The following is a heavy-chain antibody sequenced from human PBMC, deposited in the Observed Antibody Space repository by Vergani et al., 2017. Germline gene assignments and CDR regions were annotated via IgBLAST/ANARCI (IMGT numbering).Heavy chain of an antibody. CDR2: IIPILGIA. J-gene: IGHJ5*02. D-gene: IGHD6-13*01. CDR3: AREEGGYQLPRKSAAAGTRWFDP. Sequence: QVQLVQSGAEVKKPGSSVKVSCKASGGTFSSYTISWVRQAPGQGLEWMGRIIPILGIANYAQKLQGRVTMSTDTSTSTAYMELRSLRSDDTAVYYCAREEGGYQLPRKSAAAGTRWFDPWGQGTLVTVSS. V-gene: IGHV1-69*08. CDR1: GGTFSSYT.